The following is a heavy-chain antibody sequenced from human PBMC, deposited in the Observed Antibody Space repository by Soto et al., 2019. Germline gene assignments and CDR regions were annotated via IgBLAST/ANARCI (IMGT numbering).Heavy chain of an antibody. Sequence: EVQLVESGGGLVQPGRSLRLSCTASGFIFDNHAMHWVRQAPGTGLEWVAGVTWKSVATGYADYVKGRFTISRDNAKNALYLQMISLSGEDTSVYFCVKEGGMKYFDFWGRGIVVTVSS. D-gene: IGHD3-16*01. V-gene: IGHV3-9*01. J-gene: IGHJ2*01. CDR3: VKEGGMKYFDF. CDR1: GFIFDNHA. CDR2: VTWKSVAT.